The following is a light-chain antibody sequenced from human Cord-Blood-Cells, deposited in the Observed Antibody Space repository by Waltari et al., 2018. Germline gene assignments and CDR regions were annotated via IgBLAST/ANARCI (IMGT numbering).Light chain of an antibody. CDR2: DVS. CDR3: SSYTSSSRV. V-gene: IGLV2-14*01. CDR1: SSDVGGVNY. J-gene: IGLJ3*02. Sequence: QSALNQPASVSGSPGQLITISCTGTSSDVGGVNYISWYHQHPGKAPKLMIYDVSNLPSWVSNRFSGSKSGNTASLTISGLQAEDEADYYCSSYTSSSRVFGGGTKLTVL.